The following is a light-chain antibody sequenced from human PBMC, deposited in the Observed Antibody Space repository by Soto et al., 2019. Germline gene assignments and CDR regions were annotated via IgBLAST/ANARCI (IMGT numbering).Light chain of an antibody. V-gene: IGKV4-1*01. CDR1: QSLLYISNNKNY. CDR2: WAS. J-gene: IGKJ1*01. Sequence: DIVMTQSPDSLAVSLGERATINCKSSQSLLYISNNKNYLAWYQQKPGQPPKLLIYWASTRESGVPDRFSGSGSGTDFTLTISRLEPEDFAVYYCQQYGSSPRTFGQGTKVDIK. CDR3: QQYGSSPRT.